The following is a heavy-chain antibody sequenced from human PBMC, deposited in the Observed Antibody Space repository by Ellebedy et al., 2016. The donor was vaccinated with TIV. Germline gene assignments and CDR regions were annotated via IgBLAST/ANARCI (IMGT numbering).Heavy chain of an antibody. CDR1: EFTFSTYA. CDR3: ARNVDAFSVYSGMDV. Sequence: GESLKISCAASEFTFSTYAMNWVRQAPGKGLEWVSGISGSGGTTYYAESVKGRFTVSRDNSKNTLYLRMNSLRAEDTAVYYCARNVDAFSVYSGMDVWGQGTTVTVSS. V-gene: IGHV3-23*01. D-gene: IGHD2/OR15-2a*01. CDR2: ISGSGGTT. J-gene: IGHJ6*02.